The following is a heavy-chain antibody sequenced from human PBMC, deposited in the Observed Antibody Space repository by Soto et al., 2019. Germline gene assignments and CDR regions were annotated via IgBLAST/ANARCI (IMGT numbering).Heavy chain of an antibody. Sequence: PGESLKISCKGSGYSFTNSWIGWVRQMPGKGLEWMGIISPSDSDTRYSPSFRGQVTISVDKSISTAYLQWSSLKPSDTAMYYCARQGGDYVSLDYWGQGTLVTVPQ. J-gene: IGHJ4*02. CDR1: GYSFTNSW. D-gene: IGHD4-17*01. CDR2: ISPSDSDT. CDR3: ARQGGDYVSLDY. V-gene: IGHV5-51*01.